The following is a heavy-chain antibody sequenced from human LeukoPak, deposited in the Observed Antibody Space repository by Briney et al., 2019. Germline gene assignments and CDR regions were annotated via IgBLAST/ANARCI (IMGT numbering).Heavy chain of an antibody. J-gene: IGHJ4*02. CDR2: IYYSGST. V-gene: IGHV4-59*01. D-gene: IGHD3-22*01. CDR3: ARMTYYYDSSGYYSGFDY. Sequence: PSETLSLTCTVSGGSISSYYWSWIRQPPGKGLEWIGYIYYSGSTNYNPSLKSRVTISVDTSKNQFSLKLSSVTAADTAVHYCARMTYYYDSSGYYSGFDYWGQGTLVTVSS. CDR1: GGSISSYY.